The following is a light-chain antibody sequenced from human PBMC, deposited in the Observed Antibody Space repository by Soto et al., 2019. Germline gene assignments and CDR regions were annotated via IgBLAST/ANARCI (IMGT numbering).Light chain of an antibody. CDR3: QQDNNWPPLT. V-gene: IGKV3-15*01. CDR1: QSVSSSY. Sequence: EIVLTQSPGTLSLSPRESATLSCRASQSVSSSYLAWYQQKPGQPPRLLIYGASTRATGIPARFSGSGSGTEFTLTINSLQSEDFAVYYCQQDNNWPPLTFGGGTKVDIK. J-gene: IGKJ4*01. CDR2: GAS.